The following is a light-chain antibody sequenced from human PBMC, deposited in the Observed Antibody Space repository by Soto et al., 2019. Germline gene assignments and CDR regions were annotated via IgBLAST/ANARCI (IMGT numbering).Light chain of an antibody. CDR3: AAWDDSLNGRVV. V-gene: IGLV1-44*01. CDR2: SNN. Sequence: QSVLSQPPSASGTPGQRVTISCSGGSSNIGANTVNWYQQLPGSSPKLLIYSNNQRPSGVPDRFSASKSGTSASLAISGLQSEDEADYYCAAWDDSLNGRVVFGGGTQLTVL. CDR1: SSNIGANT. J-gene: IGLJ3*02.